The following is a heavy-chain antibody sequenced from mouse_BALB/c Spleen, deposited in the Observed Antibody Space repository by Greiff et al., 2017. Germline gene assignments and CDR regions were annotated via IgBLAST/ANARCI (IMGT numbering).Heavy chain of an antibody. V-gene: IGHV1-7*01. CDR1: GYTFTSYW. D-gene: IGHD1-1*02. J-gene: IGHJ3*01. CDR3: ARGEGGGRSPFAY. CDR2: INPSTGYT. Sequence: VQLQQSGAELAKPGASVKMSCKASGYTFTSYWMHWVKQRPGQGLEWIGYINPSTGYTEYNQKFKDKATLTADKSSSTAYMQLSSLTSEDSAVDDCARGEGGGRSPFAYWGQGTLVTVSA.